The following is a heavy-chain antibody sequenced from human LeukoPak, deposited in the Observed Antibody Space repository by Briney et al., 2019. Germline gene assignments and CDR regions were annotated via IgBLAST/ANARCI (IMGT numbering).Heavy chain of an antibody. CDR1: GGSISSYY. D-gene: IGHD5-12*01. CDR2: INHSGST. CDR3: ARERGYSGLYYFDY. Sequence: PSETLSLTCTVSGGSISSYYWSWIRQPPGKGLEWIGEINHSGSTNYNPSLKSRVTISVDTSKNQFSLKLSSVTAADTAVYYCARERGYSGLYYFDYWGQGTLVTVSS. J-gene: IGHJ4*02. V-gene: IGHV4-34*01.